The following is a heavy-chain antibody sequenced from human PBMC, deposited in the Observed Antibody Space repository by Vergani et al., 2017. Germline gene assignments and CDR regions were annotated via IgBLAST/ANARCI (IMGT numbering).Heavy chain of an antibody. CDR3: ARVCSGGSCYSRAADY. CDR2: IYTSGST. D-gene: IGHD2-15*01. V-gene: IGHV4-4*07. CDR1: GGSMSSYY. Sequence: QVQLQESGPGLVKPSETLSLACTVSGGSMSSYYWNWIRQPAGKGLEWIGRIYTSGSTNYNPSLKSRVTVSVDTSKNQFSLKLSSVTAADTAVYYCARVCSGGSCYSRAADYWGQGTLVTVSS. J-gene: IGHJ4*02.